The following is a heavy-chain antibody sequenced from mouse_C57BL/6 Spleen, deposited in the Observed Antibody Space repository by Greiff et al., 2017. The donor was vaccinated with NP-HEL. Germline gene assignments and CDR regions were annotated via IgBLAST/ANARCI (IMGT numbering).Heavy chain of an antibody. CDR2: IDPSDGYT. Sequence: QVQLQQPGAELVMPGASVKLSCKASGYTFTSYWMHWVKQRPGQGLEWIGEIDPSDGYTNYNQKFKGKSTLTVDKSSSTAYMQLSSLTSEDSAVYYCARSLFSTTVVATDYWGQGTTLTVSS. J-gene: IGHJ2*01. V-gene: IGHV1-69*01. D-gene: IGHD1-1*01. CDR1: GYTFTSYW. CDR3: ARSLFSTTVVATDY.